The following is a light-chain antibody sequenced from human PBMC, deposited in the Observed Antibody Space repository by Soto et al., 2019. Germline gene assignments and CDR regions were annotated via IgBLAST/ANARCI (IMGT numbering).Light chain of an antibody. V-gene: IGLV2-23*01. CDR2: EDS. Sequence: QSALTQPASVSGSPGQSFTISCTGTSSDVWSYNLVSWYQQHPGTAPKLMIYEDSKRPSGVSNRFSGSKSGNTASLTISGLQAEDEADYYCCSYAGSSTPVVFGGGTKVTVL. J-gene: IGLJ2*01. CDR1: SSDVWSYNL. CDR3: CSYAGSSTPVV.